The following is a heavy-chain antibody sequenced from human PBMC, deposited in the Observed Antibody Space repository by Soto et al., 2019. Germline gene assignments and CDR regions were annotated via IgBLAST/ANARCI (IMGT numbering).Heavy chain of an antibody. CDR3: ARDLGGWTDY. D-gene: IGHD6-19*01. CDR2: INAGNGNT. V-gene: IGHV1-3*01. J-gene: IGHJ4*02. CDR1: GYTFTSYA. Sequence: QVQLVQSGAEVKKPGASVKVSCKASGYTFTSYAMQWVRQAPGQRREWMGWINAGNGNTKYSHKFQGRVNITSDTSASTDYTELSSLRSEDTAVYYCARDLGGWTDYWGQGTLVTVSS.